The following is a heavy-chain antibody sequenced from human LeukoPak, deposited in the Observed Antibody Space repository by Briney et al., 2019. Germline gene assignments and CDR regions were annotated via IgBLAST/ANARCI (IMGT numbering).Heavy chain of an antibody. Sequence: SETLSLTCTVSGGSVSSGHYYWSWLRQHPGKGLEWIGYIHSSGTTYYNPSLKSRLTMSVDTSKNQFSLKLSSVTAADTAVYYCARAAQNWNNAPYFDFWGQETLVTVSS. D-gene: IGHD1-1*01. CDR1: GGSVSSGHYY. V-gene: IGHV4-31*03. CDR2: IHSSGTT. J-gene: IGHJ4*02. CDR3: ARAAQNWNNAPYFDF.